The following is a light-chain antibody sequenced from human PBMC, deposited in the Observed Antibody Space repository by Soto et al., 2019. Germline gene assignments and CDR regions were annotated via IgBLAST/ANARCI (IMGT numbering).Light chain of an antibody. J-gene: IGKJ4*01. CDR1: QSVLYSSNNKNY. Sequence: DIVMTQSPDSLPVSLGERATINCKSSQSVLYSSNNKNYLAWYQQKSGQPPKLLIYWASTRESGVPDRFSGSGSGTDFTPTISSLQTEDVAVYYCQQYYSSPLTFGGGTKVDIK. V-gene: IGKV4-1*01. CDR3: QQYYSSPLT. CDR2: WAS.